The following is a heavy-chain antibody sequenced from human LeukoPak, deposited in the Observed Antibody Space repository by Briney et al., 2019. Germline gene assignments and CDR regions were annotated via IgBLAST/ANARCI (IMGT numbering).Heavy chain of an antibody. J-gene: IGHJ4*02. CDR3: TRDTVNGPFVISLDI. D-gene: IGHD3-16*02. CDR1: GFSLSNYW. CDR2: INSGANVE. Sequence: GGSLRLSCAASGFSLSNYWMSWVRQARGKWPEWLALINSGANVEFYVDCVRGRFTVSRDNALLYLHLNSLRDENTAVYYCTRDTVNGPFVISLDIWGQGIMVTVSS. V-gene: IGHV3-7*01.